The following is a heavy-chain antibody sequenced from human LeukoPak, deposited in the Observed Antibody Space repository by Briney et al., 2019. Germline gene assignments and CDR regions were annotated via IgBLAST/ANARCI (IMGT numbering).Heavy chain of an antibody. D-gene: IGHD6-13*01. Sequence: SGTLSLTCAVSGGSISSNNWWSWVRQPPGKGLEWIGEIYYSGNTNYNPSLKSRVTISIDKSKNQFSLKLTSVTAADTAVYYCAKEQIPTYSSSWRGDFQHWGQGTLVAVSS. CDR1: GGSISSNNW. V-gene: IGHV4-4*02. CDR2: IYYSGNT. J-gene: IGHJ1*01. CDR3: AKEQIPTYSSSWRGDFQH.